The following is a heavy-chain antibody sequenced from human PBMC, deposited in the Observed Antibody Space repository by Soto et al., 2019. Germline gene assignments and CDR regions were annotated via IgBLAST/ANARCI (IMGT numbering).Heavy chain of an antibody. D-gene: IGHD3-10*01. CDR3: ARAVAPYFGTWFDP. V-gene: IGHV4-30-2*01. CDR2: ISHTGST. Sequence: QLQLQESGSGLVKPSQTLSLTCAVSGGSITSGNSYSWSWIRQPPGKGLEWIGSISHTGSTSSNPSLKSLLTMSVDKSKNQFSLRLSSVTAADMAVYYCARAVAPYFGTWFDPWGQGILVTVSS. J-gene: IGHJ5*02. CDR1: GGSITSGNSYS.